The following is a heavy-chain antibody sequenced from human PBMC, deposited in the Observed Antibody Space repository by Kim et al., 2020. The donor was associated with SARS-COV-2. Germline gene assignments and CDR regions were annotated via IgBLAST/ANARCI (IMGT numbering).Heavy chain of an antibody. D-gene: IGHD3-10*01. Sequence: GSLRLSCAASGFTFSSYAMHWVRQAPGKGLEWVAVIWYDGSNKYYADSVKGRFTISRDNSKNTLYLQMNSLRAEDTAVYYCAKATYYGNFDYWGQGTLVTVSS. CDR2: IWYDGSNK. CDR3: AKATYYGNFDY. V-gene: IGHV3-33*06. J-gene: IGHJ4*02. CDR1: GFTFSSYA.